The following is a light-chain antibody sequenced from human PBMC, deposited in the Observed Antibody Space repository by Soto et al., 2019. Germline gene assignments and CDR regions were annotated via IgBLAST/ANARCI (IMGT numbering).Light chain of an antibody. J-gene: IGLJ1*01. CDR3: SSYTTSSTRV. V-gene: IGLV2-14*01. Sequence: QSVLTQPASVSGSPGQSITISCTGTSSDVGASNYVSWYQQLPGTAPKLIIYGVTIRPSGVSNRFSGSKSGNTASLTISGLQAEDEADYYCSSYTTSSTRVFGTGTKVTVL. CDR1: SSDVGASNY. CDR2: GVT.